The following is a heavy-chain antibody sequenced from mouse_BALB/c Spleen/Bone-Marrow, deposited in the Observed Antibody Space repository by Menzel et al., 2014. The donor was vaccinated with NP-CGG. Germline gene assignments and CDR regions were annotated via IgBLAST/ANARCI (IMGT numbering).Heavy chain of an antibody. CDR2: IYPGDGDT. CDR3: ARQYGNYFDY. J-gene: IGHJ2*01. D-gene: IGHD2-10*02. Sequence: QVQLKESGAELVRPGSSVKISCKASGYAFSSYWMNWVKQRPGQGLEWIGQIYPGDGDTNYNGKFKGKATLTADKSSSTAYMQLSSLTSEDSAVYFCARQYGNYFDYWGQGTTHTVSS. CDR1: GYAFSSYW. V-gene: IGHV1-80*01.